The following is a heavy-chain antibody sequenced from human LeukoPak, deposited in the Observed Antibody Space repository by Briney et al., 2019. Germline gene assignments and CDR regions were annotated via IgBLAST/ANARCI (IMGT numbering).Heavy chain of an antibody. V-gene: IGHV4-4*07. CDR3: AGYDFWSGYYLGY. Sequence: ASETLSLTCTVSGGSISSYYWSWIRQPAGKGLEWIGRIYTSGSTNYNPSLKSRVTMSVDTSKNQFSLKLSSVTAANTAVYYCAGYDFWSGYYLGYWGQAILVTVSS. CDR2: IYTSGST. CDR1: GGSISSYY. J-gene: IGHJ4*02. D-gene: IGHD3-3*01.